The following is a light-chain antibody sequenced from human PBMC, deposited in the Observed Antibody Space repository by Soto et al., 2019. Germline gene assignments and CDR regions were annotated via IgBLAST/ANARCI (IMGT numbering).Light chain of an antibody. J-gene: IGKJ2*03. CDR2: GTS. Sequence: TQSPGTLCLSPGERATLSFWASQGVSSAFLAWYQLNPGQAPRLLIYGTSNRAPGIPDRFTGSGYGTDFTLTISRLQPKDFAVYYCQEYGTSPRYSFGQGTKLEIK. V-gene: IGKV3-20*01. CDR1: QGVSSAF. CDR3: QEYGTSPRYS.